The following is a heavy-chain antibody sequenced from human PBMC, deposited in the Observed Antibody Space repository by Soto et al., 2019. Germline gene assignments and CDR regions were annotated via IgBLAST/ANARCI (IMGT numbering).Heavy chain of an antibody. D-gene: IGHD2-8*01. CDR1: GGSVISGGYY. V-gene: IGHV4-31*03. CDR3: ARRALPQCINGVCYKDGFWDY. J-gene: IGHJ4*02. Sequence: PSETLSLTCTVSGGSVISGGYYWIWIRQHPGTGLEWIGYIYYSGTTYFNPSLKSRASISLDTSKNEFSLKLTSVTAADTAVYYCARRALPQCINGVCYKDGFWDYWGQGALVTVSS. CDR2: IYYSGTT.